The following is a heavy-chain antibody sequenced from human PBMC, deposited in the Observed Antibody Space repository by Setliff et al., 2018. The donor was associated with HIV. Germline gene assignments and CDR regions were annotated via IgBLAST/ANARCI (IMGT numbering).Heavy chain of an antibody. J-gene: IGHJ4*02. CDR1: AASIRNSY. D-gene: IGHD3-22*01. CDR3: ARGGGYDRSGYYPFDY. V-gene: IGHV4-34*01. CDR2: INHSGST. Sequence: SETLSLTCTVSAASIRNSYWTWIRQPAGKGLEWIGEINHSGSTNYNSSLKSRVTISVDTSKNQFSLKLNSVTAADTAVYYCARGGGYDRSGYYPFDYWGQGTPVTVSS.